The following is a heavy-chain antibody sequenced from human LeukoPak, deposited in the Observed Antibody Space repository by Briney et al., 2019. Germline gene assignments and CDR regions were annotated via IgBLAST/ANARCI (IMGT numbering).Heavy chain of an antibody. J-gene: IGHJ4*02. Sequence: PSETLSLTCAVSGVSFNDYYWSWVRQTPGKGLEWIGEINHSGYTNDSPSLKSRVTISIDTSRKQFSLNLRSVTVADTGIYYCTRMTTGHDYWGRGTLVTVSS. D-gene: IGHD4-17*01. V-gene: IGHV4-34*01. CDR2: INHSGYT. CDR1: GVSFNDYY. CDR3: TRMTTGHDY.